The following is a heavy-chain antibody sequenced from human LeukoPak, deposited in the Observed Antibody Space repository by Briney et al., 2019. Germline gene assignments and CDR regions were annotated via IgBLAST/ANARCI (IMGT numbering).Heavy chain of an antibody. CDR2: IYYSGST. CDR1: GGSISSYY. D-gene: IGHD1-1*01. V-gene: IGHV4-59*01. Sequence: SETLSLTCTVSGGSISSYYWSWIRQPPGKGLEWIGYIYYSGSTNYNPSLKSRVTISVDTSKNQFSLKLSSVTAADTAVYYCARSTGDAFDIWGQGTMVTVSS. CDR3: ARSTGDAFDI. J-gene: IGHJ3*02.